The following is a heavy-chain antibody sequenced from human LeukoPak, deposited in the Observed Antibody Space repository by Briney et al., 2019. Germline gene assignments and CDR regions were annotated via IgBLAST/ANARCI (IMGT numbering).Heavy chain of an antibody. V-gene: IGHV4-4*02. D-gene: IGHD2-2*01. CDR3: ASLKYQYYFDY. CDR2: IYHSGGT. J-gene: IGHJ4*02. CDR1: GGSISSHKW. Sequence: SETLSLTCAVSGGSISSHKWWSWVRPPPGKGLEWIGEIYHSGGTNYNPSLKSRVTISVDTSQNLFSLKLSSVTAADTAVYFCASLKYQYYFDYWGQGNLVTVSS.